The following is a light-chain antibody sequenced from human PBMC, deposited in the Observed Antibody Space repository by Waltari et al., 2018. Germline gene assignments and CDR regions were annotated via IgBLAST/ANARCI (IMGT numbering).Light chain of an antibody. CDR1: QDIGNR. J-gene: IGKJ3*01. CDR3: QQGNSFPIT. CDR2: GTS. V-gene: IGKV1-12*01. Sequence: DLQMTQSPSPVSASVGDRVTITCRASQDIGNRLAWYQQKPGKAPNLLIYGTSSLQTGVPSRFSGSGSGTEFTLTISSLQPEDFGTYYCQQGNSFPITFGPGTKVEIK.